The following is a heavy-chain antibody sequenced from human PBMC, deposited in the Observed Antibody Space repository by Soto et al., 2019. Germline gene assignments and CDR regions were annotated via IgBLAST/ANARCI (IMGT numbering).Heavy chain of an antibody. CDR1: GFTFSSYS. Sequence: EVQLVESGGGLVKPGGSLRLSCAASGFTFSSYSMNWVRQAPGKGLEWVSSISSSSSYIYYADSVKGRFTISRDNAKNTVYVKMNTLRSDDTAVYDCARDEGKLSASKKICFSPWGKEPLVTVSS. J-gene: IGHJ5*02. V-gene: IGHV3-21*01. CDR3: ARDEGKLSASKKICFSP. D-gene: IGHD3-16*02. CDR2: ISSSSSYI.